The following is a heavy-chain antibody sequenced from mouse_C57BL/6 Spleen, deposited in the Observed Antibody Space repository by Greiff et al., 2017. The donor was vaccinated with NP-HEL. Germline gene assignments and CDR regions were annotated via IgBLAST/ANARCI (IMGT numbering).Heavy chain of an antibody. D-gene: IGHD4-1*01. CDR1: GFTFSSYG. Sequence: EVQGVESGGDLVKPGGSLKLSCAASGFTFSSYGMSWVRQTPDKRLEWVATISSGGSYTYYPDSVKGRFTISRDNAKNTLYLQMSSLKSEDTAMYYCARLLTFFDYWGQGTTLTVSS. CDR2: ISSGGSYT. CDR3: ARLLTFFDY. J-gene: IGHJ2*01. V-gene: IGHV5-6*01.